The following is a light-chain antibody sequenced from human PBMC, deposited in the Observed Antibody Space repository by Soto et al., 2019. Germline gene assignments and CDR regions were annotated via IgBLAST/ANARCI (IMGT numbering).Light chain of an antibody. Sequence: DIVMTQSPDSLAVSLGERATINCKSSQSVLYSSNNKNYLAWYQQKPGQPPKLLIYWASTRESGVPDRFSGSGSGTDFTLIISSMQPVDVAVYYCQQYYSTPRTFGGGTKVEIK. CDR3: QQYYSTPRT. CDR1: QSVLYSSNNKNY. V-gene: IGKV4-1*01. CDR2: WAS. J-gene: IGKJ4*01.